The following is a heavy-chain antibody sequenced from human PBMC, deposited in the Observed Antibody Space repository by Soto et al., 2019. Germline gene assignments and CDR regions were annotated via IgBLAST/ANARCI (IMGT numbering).Heavy chain of an antibody. Sequence: GASVKVSCKASGSTFPASTVHWVRQTRGQHLEWMGWIIVGGGDTNYAHKFQDRVTITRDMFTRTVFMELSGLRSEDTAVYYCAAISSGYYRSFDFWGQGTPVTVSS. CDR3: AAISSGYYRSFDF. V-gene: IGHV1-58*01. J-gene: IGHJ4*02. D-gene: IGHD3-22*01. CDR1: GSTFPAST. CDR2: IIVGGGDT.